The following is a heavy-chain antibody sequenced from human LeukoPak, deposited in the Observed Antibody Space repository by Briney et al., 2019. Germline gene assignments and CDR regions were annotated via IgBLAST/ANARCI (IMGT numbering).Heavy chain of an antibody. J-gene: IGHJ4*02. CDR2: IYHSGST. CDR1: GGSISSGGYS. V-gene: IGHV4-30-2*01. CDR3: AREDMITFGGVTLDY. D-gene: IGHD3-16*01. Sequence: SETLSLTCAVSGGSISSGGYSWSWIRQPPGKGLEWIGYIYHSGSTYYNPSLKSRVTISVDTSKNQFSLKLSSVTAADTAVYYCAREDMITFGGVTLDYWGQGTLVTVSS.